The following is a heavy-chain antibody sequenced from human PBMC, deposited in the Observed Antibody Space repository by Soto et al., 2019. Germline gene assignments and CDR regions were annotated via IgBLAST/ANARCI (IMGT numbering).Heavy chain of an antibody. CDR3: ARADCSSTSCYFDYYYMDV. D-gene: IGHD2-2*01. Sequence: QVQLQESGPGLVKPSQTLSLTCTVSGGSISSGGYYWSWIRQHPGTGLEWIGYIYYRGSTYYNPSLKSRVTISVDTSKNQFSLKLSSVTAADTAVYYCARADCSSTSCYFDYYYMDVWGKGTTVTVSS. J-gene: IGHJ6*03. CDR1: GGSISSGGYY. CDR2: IYYRGST. V-gene: IGHV4-31*03.